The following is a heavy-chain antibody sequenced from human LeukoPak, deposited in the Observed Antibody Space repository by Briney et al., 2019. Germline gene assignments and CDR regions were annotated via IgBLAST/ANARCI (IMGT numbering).Heavy chain of an antibody. CDR2: INAGNGNT. CDR3: SVLAVANAEYFQH. Sequence: ASVKVSCKASGYTFTSYAMHWVRLAPGQRLEWMGWINAGNGNTKYSQKFQGRVTITRDTSASTAYMELSSLRSEDTAVYYCSVLAVANAEYFQHWGQGTLVTVSS. J-gene: IGHJ1*01. CDR1: GYTFTSYA. D-gene: IGHD6-19*01. V-gene: IGHV1-3*01.